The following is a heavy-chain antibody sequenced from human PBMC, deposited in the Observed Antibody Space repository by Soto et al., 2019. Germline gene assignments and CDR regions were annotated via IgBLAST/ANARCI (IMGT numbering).Heavy chain of an antibody. Sequence: EVLLLGSGGGLVQPGGSLRLSCVASGFTFSSHAMSWVRQAPGKGLEWVSSVSGSGDTTYYADSVKGRFTISRDNAKNMLYVQMNSLRAEDTAVYYCAKGGNYYGSGTYPVPPFFDYSGQGTLVTVSS. CDR3: AKGGNYYGSGTYPVPPFFDY. CDR1: GFTFSSHA. CDR2: VSGSGDTT. J-gene: IGHJ4*02. V-gene: IGHV3-23*01. D-gene: IGHD3-10*01.